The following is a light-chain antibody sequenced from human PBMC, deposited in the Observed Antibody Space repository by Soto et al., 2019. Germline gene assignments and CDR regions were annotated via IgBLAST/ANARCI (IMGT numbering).Light chain of an antibody. CDR1: QSITTW. Sequence: DIEMTQSPSTLSASVGDRVTITCWASQSITTWLAWYQQKPGKAPKLLIYKATNVQTGVPSRFSGSGSGTEFSLTISSLQPEDFAIYYCQQYNDYQYTFGQGTKLEIK. CDR2: KAT. J-gene: IGKJ2*01. CDR3: QQYNDYQYT. V-gene: IGKV1-5*03.